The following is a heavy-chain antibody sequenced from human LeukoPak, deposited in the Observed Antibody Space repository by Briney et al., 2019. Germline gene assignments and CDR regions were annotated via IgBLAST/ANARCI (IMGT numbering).Heavy chain of an antibody. CDR3: ARSYYYDSSGYPNFDY. Sequence: GGSLRLSCAASGFTFSSYSMNWVRQAPGKGLEWVSYISSSSSTIYYADSVKGRFTISRDNAKNPLYPQMNSLRAEDTAVYYCARSYYYDSSGYPNFDYWGQGTLVTVSS. CDR2: ISSSSSTI. J-gene: IGHJ4*02. V-gene: IGHV3-48*04. CDR1: GFTFSSYS. D-gene: IGHD3-22*01.